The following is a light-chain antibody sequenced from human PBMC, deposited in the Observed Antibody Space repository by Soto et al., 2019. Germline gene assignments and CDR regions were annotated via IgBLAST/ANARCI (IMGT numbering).Light chain of an antibody. CDR2: DVS. CDR1: SSDVGAYNH. J-gene: IGLJ2*01. Sequence: QSALTQPASVSGSPGQSTTISCTGTSSDVGAYNHISWYQQHPGKAPNLLIYDVSNRPSGVSNRFSGSKSGNTASLTISGLQAEDEADYYCSSHASRSTLIFGGGTKLTVL. CDR3: SSHASRSTLI. V-gene: IGLV2-14*03.